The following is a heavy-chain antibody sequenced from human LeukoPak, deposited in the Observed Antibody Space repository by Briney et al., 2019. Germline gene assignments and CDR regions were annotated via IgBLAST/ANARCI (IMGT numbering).Heavy chain of an antibody. CDR1: GVSISSHY. V-gene: IGHV4-59*11. J-gene: IGHJ4*02. CDR3: SYFAGLRFDY. Sequence: SETLSLTCTVSGVSISSHYWRWLRQPPGRGLEWIGYIYYRCSTNHNPSLKSRVTISIDTSKSQFYLTLASVPTASTAVYSLSYFAGLRFDYCGRGVLVTASS. D-gene: IGHD2-21*01. CDR2: IYYRCST.